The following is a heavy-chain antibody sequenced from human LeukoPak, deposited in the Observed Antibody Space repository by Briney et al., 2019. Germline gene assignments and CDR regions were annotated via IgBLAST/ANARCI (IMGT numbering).Heavy chain of an antibody. J-gene: IGHJ4*02. CDR3: ARGPTNGQAFDY. D-gene: IGHD2-8*01. V-gene: IGHV3-48*03. Sequence: PGGSLRLSCAASGFTLSAYEMNWVRQAPGKGLEWVSHISSSASTIYYADSVKGRFTISRDNAKNSLYLQMDRMRAEDTAVYYCARGPTNGQAFDYWGQGTLVSVSS. CDR2: ISSSASTI. CDR1: GFTLSAYE.